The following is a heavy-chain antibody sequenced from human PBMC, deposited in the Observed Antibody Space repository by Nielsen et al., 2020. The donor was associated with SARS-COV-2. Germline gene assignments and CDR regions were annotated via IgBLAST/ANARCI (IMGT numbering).Heavy chain of an antibody. CDR2: IDTNIGKP. J-gene: IGHJ6*02. Sequence: ASVKVSCKASGYSFNRYPMNWVRQAPGQGLEWMGWIDTNIGKPTPAQGFTGRFVFSSDTSVSTASLQISTLRAEDTAVYYCARENSGPGGTASYGMDLWGQGTTVTVS. CDR3: ARENSGPGGTASYGMDL. D-gene: IGHD3-10*01. V-gene: IGHV7-4-1*02. CDR1: GYSFNRYP.